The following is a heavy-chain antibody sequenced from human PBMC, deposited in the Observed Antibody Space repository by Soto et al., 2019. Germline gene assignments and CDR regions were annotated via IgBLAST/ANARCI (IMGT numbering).Heavy chain of an antibody. CDR1: GSSIHGDESY. V-gene: IGHV4-30-4*02. CDR2: ISYSGST. J-gene: IGHJ5*02. CDR3: VRFRPAFGP. Sequence: SETLSLTCTVPGSSIHGDESYLSWIRQRPGRGLEWIGYISYSGSTEYSPSLKSRFIISIDTYKRQFSLIFFYVTAADTAVYYCVRFRPAFGPWGQGTLVTVS.